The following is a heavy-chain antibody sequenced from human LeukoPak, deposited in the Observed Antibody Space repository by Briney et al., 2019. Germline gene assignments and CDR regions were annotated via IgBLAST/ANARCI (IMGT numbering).Heavy chain of an antibody. D-gene: IGHD6-19*01. CDR1: GYSISSGYY. CDR2: IYHSGST. Sequence: SDTLSLTCTVSGYSISSGYYLGWIRQPPGNALEWIGSIYHSGSTYYNPSLKSRVTISVDTSKNQFSLKLSSVTAADTAVYYCARGAPYSSFDYWGQGTLVTVSS. V-gene: IGHV4-38-2*02. J-gene: IGHJ4*02. CDR3: ARGAPYSSFDY.